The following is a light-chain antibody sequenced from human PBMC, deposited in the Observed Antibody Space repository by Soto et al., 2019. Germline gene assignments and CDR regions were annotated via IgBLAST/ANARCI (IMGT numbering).Light chain of an antibody. CDR1: SSDVGGYNY. Sequence: QSALTQPPSASGSPGQSVTISCTGTSSDVGGYNYVSWYQQHPGKAPKLMIYEVTKRPSGVPDRFSGSKSGNTASLTVSGLQAEDEADYDCSSYAGSTLLVGTGTKVTVL. V-gene: IGLV2-8*01. CDR2: EVT. CDR3: SSYAGSTLL. J-gene: IGLJ1*01.